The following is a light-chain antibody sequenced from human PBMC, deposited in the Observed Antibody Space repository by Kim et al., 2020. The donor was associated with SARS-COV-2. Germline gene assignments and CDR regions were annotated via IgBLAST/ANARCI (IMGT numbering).Light chain of an antibody. J-gene: IGKJ4*01. Sequence: DIQMTQSPSSLSASVGDRVTIACQASQDISNYLNWYQQKPGKAPKLLIYDASNLETGVPPRFSGSGSGTDFSFTISSLQPEDIATYYCHQYDNLTLTFGGGTKLEI. CDR3: HQYDNLTLT. CDR2: DAS. CDR1: QDISNY. V-gene: IGKV1-33*01.